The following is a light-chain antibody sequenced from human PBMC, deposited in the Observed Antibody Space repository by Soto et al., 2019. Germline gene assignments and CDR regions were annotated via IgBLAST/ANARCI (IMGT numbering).Light chain of an antibody. J-gene: IGLJ1*01. CDR3: QSYDDSLSVHYV. V-gene: IGLV1-40*01. CDR2: DNT. Sequence: VLTQPPSVSGAPGQRVTISCTGSSSNIGSTYDVQWYQQLPGTAPKLLIHDNTDRPSGVPDRFSGSKSGTSASLAITGLQADDEADYYCQSYDDSLSVHYVFGTGTKVTVL. CDR1: SSNIGSTYD.